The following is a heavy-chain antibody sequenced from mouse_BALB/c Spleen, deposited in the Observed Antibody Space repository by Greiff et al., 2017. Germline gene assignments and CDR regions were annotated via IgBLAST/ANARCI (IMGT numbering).Heavy chain of an antibody. V-gene: IGHV1-4*01. J-gene: IGHJ3*01. CDR2: INPSSGYT. CDR3: ASQGTTVHWLAY. Sequence: QVQLKESGAELARPGASVKMSCKASGYTFTSYTMHWVKQRPGQGLEWIGYINPSSGYTNYNQKFKDKATLTADKSSSTAYMQLSSLTSEDSAVYYCASQGTTVHWLAYWGQGTLVTVSA. CDR1: GYTFTSYT. D-gene: IGHD1-1*01.